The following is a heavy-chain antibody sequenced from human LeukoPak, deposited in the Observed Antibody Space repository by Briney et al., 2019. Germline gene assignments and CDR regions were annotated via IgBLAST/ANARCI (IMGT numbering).Heavy chain of an antibody. J-gene: IGHJ3*02. Sequence: PGGSLTLSCAASGFTFSSYGLHWVRQAPGKGLEWVAFIRYDGSNKYYADSVKGRFTISRDNSKNPLYLQMNSLRAEDTAVYYCAKSYDFWSGYYSDDAFDIWGQGTMVTVSS. CDR3: AKSYDFWSGYYSDDAFDI. D-gene: IGHD3-3*01. V-gene: IGHV3-30*02. CDR2: IRYDGSNK. CDR1: GFTFSSYG.